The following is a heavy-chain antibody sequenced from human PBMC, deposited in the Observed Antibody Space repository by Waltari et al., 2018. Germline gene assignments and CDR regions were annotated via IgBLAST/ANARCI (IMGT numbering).Heavy chain of an antibody. CDR2: INSDGSTT. D-gene: IGHD1-7*01. V-gene: IGHV3-74*01. Sequence: EVQLVESGGGSVQPGGSLGLSCAASGFPFGTYIMHWVRQAPGKGLVWVSRINSDGSTTRYVDSVKGRFTISRDNAKNTLYLEMNSLRVEDTAMYYCARDLNYKVDYWGQGVLVTVSS. J-gene: IGHJ4*02. CDR1: GFPFGTYI. CDR3: ARDLNYKVDY.